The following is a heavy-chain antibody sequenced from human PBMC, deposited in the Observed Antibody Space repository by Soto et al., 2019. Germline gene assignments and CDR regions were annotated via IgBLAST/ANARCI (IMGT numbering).Heavy chain of an antibody. V-gene: IGHV4-59*01. CDR2: IYYSGST. D-gene: IGHD3-22*01. CDR3: ARDYYDSSGYYYYLDY. J-gene: IGHJ4*02. Sequence: SETLSLTCTVSGGSISSYYWSWIRQPPGKGLEWIGYIYYSGSTNYNPSLKSRVTISVDTSKNQFSLKLSSVTAADTAVYYCARDYYDSSGYYYYLDYWGQGTLVTVSS. CDR1: GGSISSYY.